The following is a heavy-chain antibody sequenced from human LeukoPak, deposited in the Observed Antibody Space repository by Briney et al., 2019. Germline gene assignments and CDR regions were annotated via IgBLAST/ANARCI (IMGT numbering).Heavy chain of an antibody. CDR1: GLTVSSNC. J-gene: IGHJ4*02. V-gene: IGHV3-53*01. Sequence: PGGSLRLSCAASGLTVSSNCMSWVRQAPGKGLEWVSFIYSGGNTYYADSVKGRFTISRDNSKNTVHLQMNSPRAEDTAVYYCARDRGDGYNSGESDYWGQGTLITVSS. D-gene: IGHD5-24*01. CDR2: IYSGGNT. CDR3: ARDRGDGYNSGESDY.